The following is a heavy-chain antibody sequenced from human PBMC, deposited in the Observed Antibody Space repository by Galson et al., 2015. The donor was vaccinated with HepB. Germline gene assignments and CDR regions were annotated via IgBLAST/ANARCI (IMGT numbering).Heavy chain of an antibody. D-gene: IGHD3-9*01. CDR3: ARRGYDILTGYIGCDY. V-gene: IGHV1-18*01. J-gene: IGHJ4*02. CDR1: GYTFTSYG. Sequence: SVKVSCKASGYTFTSYGISWVRQAPGQGLEWMGWISAYNGNTNYAQKLQGRVTMTTDTSTSTAYMELRSLGSDDTAVYYCARRGYDILTGYIGCDYWGQGTLVTVSS. CDR2: ISAYNGNT.